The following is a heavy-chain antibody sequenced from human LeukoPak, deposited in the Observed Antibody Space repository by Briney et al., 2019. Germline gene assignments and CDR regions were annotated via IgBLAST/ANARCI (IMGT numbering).Heavy chain of an antibody. CDR2: IGSSSIHI. CDR1: GFTFSSYY. J-gene: IGHJ4*02. V-gene: IGHV3-21*01. D-gene: IGHD2-21*02. CDR3: ARGVSYRVVVTATDFDY. Sequence: GGSLRLSCEASGFTFSSYYMNWVRQAPGRGLEWVSSIGSSSIHIYYADSVKGRFTISRDNAKNSLYLQMNSLRAEDTAVYYCARGVSYRVVVTATDFDYWGQGTLVTVSS.